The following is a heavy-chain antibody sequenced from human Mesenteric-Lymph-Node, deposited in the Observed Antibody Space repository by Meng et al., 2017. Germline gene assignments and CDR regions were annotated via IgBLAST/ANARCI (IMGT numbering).Heavy chain of an antibody. Sequence: GESLKISCAASGFTFSSYEMNWVRQAPGKGLEWVSYISSRGSTIYYADSVKGRFTISRDNAKNSLYLQMHSLVIEDTAVYYCARALNGIDVWGQGTTVTVSS. J-gene: IGHJ6*02. CDR1: GFTFSSYE. CDR3: ARALNGIDV. CDR2: ISSRGSTI. V-gene: IGHV3-48*03.